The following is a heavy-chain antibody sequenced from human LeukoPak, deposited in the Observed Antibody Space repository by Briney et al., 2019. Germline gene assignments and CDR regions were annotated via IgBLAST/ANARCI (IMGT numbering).Heavy chain of an antibody. Sequence: SETLSLTCTVSGGSISSGGYYWSWIRQHPGKGLEWIGYIYYSGSTYYNPSLKSRVTISVDMSKNRFSLKLSSVTAADTAGYYCAREKMYCGGDCFKVRAFDIWGQGTMVTVSS. CDR1: GGSISSGGYY. CDR2: IYYSGST. D-gene: IGHD2-21*02. V-gene: IGHV4-31*03. CDR3: AREKMYCGGDCFKVRAFDI. J-gene: IGHJ3*02.